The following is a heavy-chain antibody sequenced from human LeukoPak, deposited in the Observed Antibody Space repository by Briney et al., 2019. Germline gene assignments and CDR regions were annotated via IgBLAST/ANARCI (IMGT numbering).Heavy chain of an antibody. J-gene: IGHJ4*02. V-gene: IGHV3-7*01. CDR1: GFTFSSYW. D-gene: IGHD3-10*01. CDR2: IKQDGSEK. CDR3: ARGGGYYGSGSYSDY. Sequence: GGSLRLSCAASGFTFSSYWMSWVRQAPGKGLEWVANIKQDGSEKYYVDSVKGRFTISRDNAKNSLYLQMNSLRAEDTAVYYCARGGGYYGSGSYSDYWGQGTLVTVSS.